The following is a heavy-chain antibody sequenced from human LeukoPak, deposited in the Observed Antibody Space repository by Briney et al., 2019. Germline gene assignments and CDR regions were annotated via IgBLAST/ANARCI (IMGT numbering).Heavy chain of an antibody. J-gene: IGHJ4*02. D-gene: IGHD2-8*02. CDR3: ARHAAWSPYDY. CDR1: GGSISGYY. CDR2: IFYSGTT. Sequence: MSSETLSLTCTVSGGSISGYYWSWMRQPPGKGLEWIGYIFYSGTTNYNPSLKSRVTISVDTSKNQFSLKLSSVTAADTAVCHCARHAAWSPYDYWGQGTLVTVSS. V-gene: IGHV4-59*08.